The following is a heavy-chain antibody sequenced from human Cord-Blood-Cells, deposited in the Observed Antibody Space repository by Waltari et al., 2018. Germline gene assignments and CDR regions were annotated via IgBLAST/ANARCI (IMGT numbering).Heavy chain of an antibody. D-gene: IGHD1-26*01. CDR2: IYYSGST. J-gene: IGHJ3*02. CDR1: GGSFSSSSYY. Sequence: LQLQESGPGLVKHSETLSLTCTVFGGSFSSSSYYRGWIRQPPGKGLEWIGSIYYSGSTYYNPSLKSRVTISVDTSKNQFSLKLSSVTAADTAVYYCASWWSYYAFDIWGQGTMVTVSS. V-gene: IGHV4-39*01. CDR3: ASWWSYYAFDI.